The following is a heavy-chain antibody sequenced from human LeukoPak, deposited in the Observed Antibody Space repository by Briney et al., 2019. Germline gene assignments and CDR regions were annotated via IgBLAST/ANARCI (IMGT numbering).Heavy chain of an antibody. Sequence: PGRSLRLSCAASGFTFSNYAMHWVRQAPGKGLEWVAVISYDGSNKYYADSVKGRFTISRDNSKNTLYLQMNSLRAEDTAVYYCARQYAPTDYWGQGTLVTVSS. J-gene: IGHJ4*02. D-gene: IGHD2-8*01. V-gene: IGHV3-30-3*01. CDR3: ARQYAPTDY. CDR2: ISYDGSNK. CDR1: GFTFSNYA.